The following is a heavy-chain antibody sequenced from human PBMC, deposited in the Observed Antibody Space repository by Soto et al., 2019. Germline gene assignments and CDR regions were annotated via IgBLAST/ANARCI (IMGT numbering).Heavy chain of an antibody. D-gene: IGHD5-12*01. Sequence: EVQLVESGGGLVQPGGSLRLSCAASGFTVSSNYMSWVRQAPGKGLEWVSVIYSGGSTYYADSVKGRLTISRQNSKNTLYLQMNSLRAEDTAVYYCARGAGRGYSGYPFDYWGQGTLVTVSS. CDR2: IYSGGST. CDR3: ARGAGRGYSGYPFDY. J-gene: IGHJ4*02. CDR1: GFTVSSNY. V-gene: IGHV3-53*04.